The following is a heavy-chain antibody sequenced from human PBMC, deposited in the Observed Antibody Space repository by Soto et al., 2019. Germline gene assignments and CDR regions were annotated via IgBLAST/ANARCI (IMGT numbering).Heavy chain of an antibody. CDR2: ISYDGSNK. D-gene: IGHD2-21*02. J-gene: IGHJ3*02. CDR1: GFTFSSYG. Sequence: QVQLVESGGGVVQPGRSLRLSCAASGFTFSSYGMHWVRQAPGKGLEWVAVISYDGSNKYYADSVKGRFTISRDNSKNTLYLQMNSLRAEDTAVYYSAKVDCGGDCYSFDAFVIWGQGTMVTVSS. CDR3: AKVDCGGDCYSFDAFVI. V-gene: IGHV3-30*18.